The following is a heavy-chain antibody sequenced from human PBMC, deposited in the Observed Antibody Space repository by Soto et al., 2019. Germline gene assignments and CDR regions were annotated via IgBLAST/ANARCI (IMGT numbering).Heavy chain of an antibody. CDR1: GYTFTSYG. V-gene: IGHV1-18*04. Sequence: QVQLVQSGAEVKKPGASVKVSCKASGYTFTSYGIIWVRQAPGQGLEWMGWINVSSGNIKYGQNLQGRVIMTTDTSTSTAYMELRSLRSDDTAVYYCARLHFWSGYYTGRWFDPWGQGTLVTVSS. CDR3: ARLHFWSGYYTGRWFDP. CDR2: INVSSGNI. D-gene: IGHD3-3*02. J-gene: IGHJ5*02.